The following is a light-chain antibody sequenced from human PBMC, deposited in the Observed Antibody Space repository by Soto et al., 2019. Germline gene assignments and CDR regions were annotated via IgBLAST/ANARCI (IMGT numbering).Light chain of an antibody. V-gene: IGLV1-47*02. Sequence: QSVLTQPPSASGTAGQRVTISCSGSSSNIGSNYVYWYQQLPGMAPKLLIYSNIHRPSGVPDRFSGSKSGTSASLAISGLRSEDEADYYCNSYTSSSTLLFGGGTKVTVL. CDR1: SSNIGSNY. J-gene: IGLJ2*01. CDR3: NSYTSSSTLL. CDR2: SNI.